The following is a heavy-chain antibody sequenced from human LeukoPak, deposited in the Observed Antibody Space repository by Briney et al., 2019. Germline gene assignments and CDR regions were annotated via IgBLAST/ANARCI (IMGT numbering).Heavy chain of an antibody. CDR1: GSTFSDYY. D-gene: IGHD3-22*01. Sequence: PGGSLRLSCAASGSTFSDYYMSWIRQAPGKGLEWVSYISSSGSTIYYADSVKGRFTISRDNSKNTLYLQMNSLRAEDTAVYYCAREPPPSLPGGVVVIRGAFDIWGQGTMVTVSS. V-gene: IGHV3-11*04. CDR3: AREPPPSLPGGVVVIRGAFDI. CDR2: ISSSGSTI. J-gene: IGHJ3*02.